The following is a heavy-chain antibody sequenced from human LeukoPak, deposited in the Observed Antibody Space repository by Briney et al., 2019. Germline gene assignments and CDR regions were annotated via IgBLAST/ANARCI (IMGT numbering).Heavy chain of an antibody. J-gene: IGHJ4*02. V-gene: IGHV4-59*01. CDR1: GGSINSYY. CDR2: IYYSGST. D-gene: IGHD2/OR15-2a*01. CDR3: ARAPPSPRDTLYFDY. Sequence: PSETLSLTCTVSGGSINSYYWSWIRQPPGKGLEWIGYIYYSGSTNYNPSLKSRVTISVDTSKNQFSLKLSSVTAADTAVYYCARAPPSPRDTLYFDYWGQGTLVTVSS.